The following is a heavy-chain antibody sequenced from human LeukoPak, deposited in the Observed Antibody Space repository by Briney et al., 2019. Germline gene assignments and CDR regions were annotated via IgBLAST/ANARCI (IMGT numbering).Heavy chain of an antibody. CDR3: ARRDVTMVRGVIIGGAFDI. D-gene: IGHD3-10*01. J-gene: IGHJ3*02. V-gene: IGHV4-34*01. Sequence: PSETLSLTCAVYGGSFSGYYWSWIRQPPGKGREWMGEINHSGSTNYNPSLKSRVTISVDTSKNQFSLKLSSVTAADPAVYYCARRDVTMVRGVIIGGAFDIWGQGTMVTVSS. CDR1: GGSFSGYY. CDR2: INHSGST.